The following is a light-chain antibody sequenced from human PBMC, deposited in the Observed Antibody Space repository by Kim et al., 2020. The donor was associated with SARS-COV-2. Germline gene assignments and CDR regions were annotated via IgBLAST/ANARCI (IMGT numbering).Light chain of an antibody. CDR1: NSNIAVNS. Sequence: GHRVTISCSGSNSNIAVNSVHWYQQLPGTAPKLLIYRDNQRPSGVPDRFSASKSGTSASLALSGLLSEDEADYYCATWDDSLDAWVFGGGTQLTVL. CDR3: ATWDDSLDAWV. J-gene: IGLJ3*02. CDR2: RDN. V-gene: IGLV1-44*01.